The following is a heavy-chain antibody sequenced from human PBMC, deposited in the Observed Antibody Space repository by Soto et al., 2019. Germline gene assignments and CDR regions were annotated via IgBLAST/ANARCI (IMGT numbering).Heavy chain of an antibody. Sequence: VASVKVSCKASGYTLTSYAMHWVRQAPGQRLEWMGWINAGNGNTKYSQKFQGRVTITRDTSASTAYMELSSLRSEDTAVYYCARSIVVVTALDYWGQGTLVTVSS. CDR3: ARSIVVVTALDY. CDR2: INAGNGNT. CDR1: GYTLTSYA. V-gene: IGHV1-3*01. J-gene: IGHJ4*02. D-gene: IGHD2-21*02.